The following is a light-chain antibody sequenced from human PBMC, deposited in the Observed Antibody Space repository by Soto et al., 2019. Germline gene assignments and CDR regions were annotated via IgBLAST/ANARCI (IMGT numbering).Light chain of an antibody. V-gene: IGLV2-14*01. CDR1: SSDIGGYNY. CDR3: ISYTSSRTHVV. J-gene: IGLJ2*01. Sequence: QSVLTQPASVSGSLGQSITISCTGTSSDIGGYNYVSWYQQHPGKAPKLIIFEVTDRPSGVSNRFSGSKSGNTASLTISGLQGEDEADYYCISYTSSRTHVVFGGGTKLTVL. CDR2: EVT.